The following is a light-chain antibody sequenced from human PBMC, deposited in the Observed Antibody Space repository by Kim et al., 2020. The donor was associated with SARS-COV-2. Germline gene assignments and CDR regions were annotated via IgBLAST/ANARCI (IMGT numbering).Light chain of an antibody. J-gene: IGKJ1*01. Sequence: DIQMTQSPSSLSASIGDRVTITCRASQGISSWLAWYQQKPEKAPKCLIYAASSLQSGIPSRFSGSGSGTDFTLTISSLQPEDFATYYCQQYDSYPRTFGQGTRVEIK. V-gene: IGKV1D-16*01. CDR3: QQYDSYPRT. CDR1: QGISSW. CDR2: AAS.